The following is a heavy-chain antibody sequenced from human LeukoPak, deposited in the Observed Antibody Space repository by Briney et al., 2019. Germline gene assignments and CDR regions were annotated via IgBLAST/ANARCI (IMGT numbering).Heavy chain of an antibody. V-gene: IGHV4-59*08. D-gene: IGHD3-10*01. Sequence: PSETLSLTCTVSGGSIRNYYWSWIRQPPGKGLEWIGYIYYIENSTNYNPSLKSRVTISVDTSKNQFSLKLSSLTAADTAVYYCARLGVTMIRGVIPTWAANWFDPWGQGTLVTVSS. CDR3: ARLGVTMIRGVIPTWAANWFDP. CDR1: GGSIRNYY. J-gene: IGHJ5*02. CDR2: IYYIENST.